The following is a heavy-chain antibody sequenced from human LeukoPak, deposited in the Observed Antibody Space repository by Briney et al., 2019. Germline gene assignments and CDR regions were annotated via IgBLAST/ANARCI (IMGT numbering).Heavy chain of an antibody. V-gene: IGHV3-30*02. J-gene: IGHJ6*03. CDR3: AKDGWGSGSYYFYYYYYMDV. D-gene: IGHD3-10*01. Sequence: GGSLRLSCAASGFTFSSYGMHWVRQAPGKGLEWVAFIRYDGSNKYYADSVKGRFTISRDNSKNTLYLQMNSLRAGDTAVYYCAKDGWGSGSYYFYYYYYMDVWGKGTTVTISS. CDR1: GFTFSSYG. CDR2: IRYDGSNK.